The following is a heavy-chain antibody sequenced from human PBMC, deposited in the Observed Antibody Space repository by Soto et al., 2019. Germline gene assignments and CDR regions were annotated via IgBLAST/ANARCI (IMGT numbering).Heavy chain of an antibody. CDR3: ARDRLVPYGYGMDV. CDR2: IWFEGSKK. V-gene: IGHV3-33*01. CDR1: GFPFRGYG. Sequence: QMQLVESGGGGVHLGRSLRLPCAASGFPFRGYGFHGFRQAPAKGPEWVALIWFEGSKKYYVDSVRGRFAVTRDNSKNTLYLQMNSLRVEDTAVYYCARDRLVPYGYGMDVWGQGTTVTVSS. D-gene: IGHD2-2*01. J-gene: IGHJ6*02.